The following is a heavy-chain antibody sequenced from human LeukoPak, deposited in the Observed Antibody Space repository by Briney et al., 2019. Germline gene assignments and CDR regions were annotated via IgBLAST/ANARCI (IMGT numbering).Heavy chain of an antibody. Sequence: ASVKASCKASGYTFTGYYIHWVRQAPGQGLEWMGWISPKSGGTNYTQKFQGRVTLTRDTSINTSYMELSRLRSDDTAVYFCARVGTTTNWFDPWGQGTLVTVSS. CDR3: ARVGTTTNWFDP. V-gene: IGHV1-2*02. CDR1: GYTFTGYY. CDR2: ISPKSGGT. D-gene: IGHD1-26*01. J-gene: IGHJ5*02.